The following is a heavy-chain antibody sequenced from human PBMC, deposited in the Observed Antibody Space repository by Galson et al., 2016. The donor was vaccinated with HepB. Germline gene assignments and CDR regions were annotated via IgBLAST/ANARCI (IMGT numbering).Heavy chain of an antibody. CDR3: ATAYGMDV. Sequence: SVKASCKVSKYTLTELSMHWLRQPPGKGLEWMGGFDPEDGEPIYAQKFQDRVPMTEDTSTDTAYMEQSSLKSEDPAVYYCATAYGMDVWGQGTTVTVSS. J-gene: IGHJ6*02. V-gene: IGHV1-24*01. CDR1: KYTLTELS. CDR2: FDPEDGEP.